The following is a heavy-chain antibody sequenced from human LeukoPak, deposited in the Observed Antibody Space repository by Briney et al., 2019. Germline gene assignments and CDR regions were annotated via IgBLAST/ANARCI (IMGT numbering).Heavy chain of an antibody. CDR2: ISYHGNNK. CDR3: AKMGSPITMVRGVPFDY. V-gene: IGHV3-30*18. D-gene: IGHD3-10*01. CDR1: GFTFSTDG. Sequence: GGSLRLSCAASGFTFSTDGMHWVRQAPGKGLEWVAAISYHGNNKYYADSVKGRFTISRDNSKNTLYVQMNRLRAEDTAVYYCAKMGSPITMVRGVPFDYWGQGTLVTVSS. J-gene: IGHJ4*02.